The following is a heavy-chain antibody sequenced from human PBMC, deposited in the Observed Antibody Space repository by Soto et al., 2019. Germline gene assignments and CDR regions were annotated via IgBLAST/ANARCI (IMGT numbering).Heavy chain of an antibody. D-gene: IGHD4-4*01. CDR1: GGSISSGDYY. CDR3: ARDHAYSNPPN. V-gene: IGHV4-30-4*01. J-gene: IGHJ4*02. Sequence: SETLSLTCTVSGGSISSGDYYWSWIRQPPGKGLEWIGYIYYSGSTYYNPSLKSRVTISVDTSKNQFSLKLSSVTAADTAVYYCARDHAYSNPPNWGQGTLVNVS. CDR2: IYYSGST.